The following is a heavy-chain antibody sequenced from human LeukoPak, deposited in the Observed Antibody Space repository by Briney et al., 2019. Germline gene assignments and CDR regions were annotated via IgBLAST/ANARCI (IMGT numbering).Heavy chain of an antibody. CDR1: GFTFSSYA. D-gene: IGHD1-7*01. CDR3: AKDLSPMNYLYF. V-gene: IGHV3-23*01. CDR2: ITNSGDNT. J-gene: IGHJ4*02. Sequence: GGSLRLSCAASGFTFSSYAMSWVRQAPGKGLEWISAITNSGDNTYYADSVKGRFTISRDNSKNTLYLQMSSLRAEYTAVYCCAKDLSPMNYLYFWGRGTVVTVSS.